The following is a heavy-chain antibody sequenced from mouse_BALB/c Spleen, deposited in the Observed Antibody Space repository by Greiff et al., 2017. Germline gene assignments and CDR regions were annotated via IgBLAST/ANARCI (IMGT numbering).Heavy chain of an antibody. CDR3: TRKYGNHYCDD. Sequence: VQLKQSGTVLARPGASVKMSCKASGYTFTSYWMHWVKQRPGQGLEWIGAIYPGNSDTSYNQKFKGKAKLTAVTSTSTAYMELSSLTNEDSAVYYCTRKYGNHYCDDWGQGTTLTVSS. CDR2: IYPGNSDT. CDR1: GYTFTSYW. V-gene: IGHV1-5*01. J-gene: IGHJ2*01. D-gene: IGHD2-10*02.